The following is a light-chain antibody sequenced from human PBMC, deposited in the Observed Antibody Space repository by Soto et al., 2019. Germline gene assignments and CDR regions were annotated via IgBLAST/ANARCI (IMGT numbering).Light chain of an antibody. CDR2: GNT. CDR3: QSFDTSLTVWM. J-gene: IGLJ3*02. CDR1: SSNIGAGFA. V-gene: IGLV1-40*01. Sequence: QSVLTQPPSVSGAPGQRVTISCTGASSNIGAGFAVHWYQQFPGTAPKLLIYGNTNRPSGVPDRFSGSKSGTSASLAITGLQAEDEAHYFCQSFDTSLTVWMFGGGTQLTVL.